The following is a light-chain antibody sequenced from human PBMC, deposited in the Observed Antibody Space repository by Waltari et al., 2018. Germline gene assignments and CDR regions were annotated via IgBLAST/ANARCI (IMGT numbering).Light chain of an antibody. CDR2: GAS. J-gene: IGKJ1*01. CDR1: QDHRNS. V-gene: IGKV1-NL1*01. Sequence: TCRASQDHRNSLAWYQKTPGKPPKRLLYGASIFESRVPVMFSGSGFGTDYALTSSSLQPEDFATYYLHQYHSLPRTFGQGTKV. CDR3: HQYHSLPRT.